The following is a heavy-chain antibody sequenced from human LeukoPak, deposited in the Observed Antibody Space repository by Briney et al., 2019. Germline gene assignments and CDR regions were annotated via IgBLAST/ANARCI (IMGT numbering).Heavy chain of an antibody. Sequence: PSETLSLTCAGYGGSFRGYYRSWIRQPPGKGLEWIGEINHSGSTNYNPSLKSRVTISVDTSKNQFSLKLSSVTAADTAVYYCARGSPMVRGVIRWFDPWGQGTLVTVSS. CDR2: INHSGST. D-gene: IGHD3-10*01. V-gene: IGHV4-34*01. CDR3: ARGSPMVRGVIRWFDP. J-gene: IGHJ5*02. CDR1: GGSFRGYY.